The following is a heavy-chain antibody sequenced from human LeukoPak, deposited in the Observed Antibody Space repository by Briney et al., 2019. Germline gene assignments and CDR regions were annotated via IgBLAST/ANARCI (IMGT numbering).Heavy chain of an antibody. CDR2: VSPSGDIT. CDR1: GFIFSSHG. D-gene: IGHD2-15*01. J-gene: IGHJ4*02. V-gene: IGHV3-23*01. CDR3: ARGIGGGSDY. Sequence: GGSLRLSCAASGFIFSSHGMNWARQAPGKGLEWVSGVSPSGDITYYADSVKGRFTISRDNSKNTLYLQMNSLRAEDTAVYYCARGIGGGSDYWGQGTLVTVSS.